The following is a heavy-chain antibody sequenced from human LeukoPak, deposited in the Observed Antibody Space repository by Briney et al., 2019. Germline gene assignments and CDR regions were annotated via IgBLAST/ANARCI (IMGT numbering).Heavy chain of an antibody. Sequence: PGGSLRLSCAASGFTFSSYGMHWVRQAPGKGLEWVALIRYDGSNKYYADSVKGRFTISRDNSKNTLYLQMNSLRAEDTAVYYCVKDSSSWSGFLPNYWGQGTLVTVSS. CDR2: IRYDGSNK. CDR3: VKDSSSWSGFLPNY. J-gene: IGHJ4*02. V-gene: IGHV3-30*02. D-gene: IGHD3-3*01. CDR1: GFTFSSYG.